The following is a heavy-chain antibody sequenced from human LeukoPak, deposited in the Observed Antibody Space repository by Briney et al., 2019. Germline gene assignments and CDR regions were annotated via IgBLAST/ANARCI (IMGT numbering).Heavy chain of an antibody. D-gene: IGHD3-22*01. Sequence: NASETLSLTCAVYGGSFSGYYWSWIRQPPGKGLEWIGEINHSGSTNYNPSLKSRVTISVDTSKNQFSLKLISVTAADTAVYYCARSSGYSWSRGTDAFDIWGQGTMVTVSS. CDR1: GGSFSGYY. V-gene: IGHV4-34*01. CDR2: INHSGST. J-gene: IGHJ3*02. CDR3: ARSSGYSWSRGTDAFDI.